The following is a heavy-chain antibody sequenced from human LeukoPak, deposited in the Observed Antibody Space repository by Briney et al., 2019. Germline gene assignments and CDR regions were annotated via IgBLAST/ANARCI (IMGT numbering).Heavy chain of an antibody. CDR2: ISSNGGST. J-gene: IGHJ4*02. CDR1: FTXXSYA. CDR3: XXXXXXXXXXXXDY. Sequence: FTXXSYAMHWVRQAPGKGLKYVSAISSNGGSTYYANSMKGRFTISRDNSKNTLSLQMGSLRGEDMAVYYXXXXXXXXXXXXXDYWGQXTXVTVSS. V-gene: IGHV3-64*01.